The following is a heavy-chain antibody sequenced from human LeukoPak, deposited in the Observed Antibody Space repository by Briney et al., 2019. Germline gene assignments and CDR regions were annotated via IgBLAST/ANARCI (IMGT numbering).Heavy chain of an antibody. J-gene: IGHJ4*02. CDR1: GGSISSYY. CDR2: IYYSGST. CDR3: ARGIGPGYSSSWYTPDY. V-gene: IGHV4-59*01. D-gene: IGHD6-13*01. Sequence: SETLSLTCTVSGGSISSYYWSWIRQPPGKGLEWIGCIYYSGSTNYNPSLKSRVTISVDTSKNQLSLKLSSVTAADTAVYYCARGIGPGYSSSWYTPDYWGQGTLVTVSS.